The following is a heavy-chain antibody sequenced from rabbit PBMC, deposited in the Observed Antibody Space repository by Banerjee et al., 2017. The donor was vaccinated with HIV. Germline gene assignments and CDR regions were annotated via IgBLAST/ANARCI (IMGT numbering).Heavy chain of an antibody. Sequence: QEQLVESGGDLVQPEGSLTLTCTASGFSFSSGHDISWVRQAPGKGLEWIGYINAGSGRTYYANWAKGRFTISKTSSTTVTLQMTSLTVADTATHFCARGGDWGTRLDLWGPGTLVTVS. CDR3: ARGGDWGTRLDL. V-gene: IGHV1S45*01. CDR2: INAGSGRT. J-gene: IGHJ3*01. D-gene: IGHD3-1*01. CDR1: GFSFSSGHD.